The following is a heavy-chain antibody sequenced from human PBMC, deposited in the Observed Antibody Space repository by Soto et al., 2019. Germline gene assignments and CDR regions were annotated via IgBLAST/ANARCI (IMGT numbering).Heavy chain of an antibody. CDR1: GFTFDDYA. CDR3: ASRYCSGGTCSFGFDY. D-gene: IGHD2-15*01. Sequence: GGSLRLSCAASGFTFDDYAMHWVRQAPGKGLEWVSGISWNSDTIGYADSVRGRFTISRDNAKNALYLQMNSLRAEDTAFYYCASRYCSGGTCSFGFDYWGQGHLVTVP. V-gene: IGHV3-9*01. CDR2: ISWNSDTI. J-gene: IGHJ4*02.